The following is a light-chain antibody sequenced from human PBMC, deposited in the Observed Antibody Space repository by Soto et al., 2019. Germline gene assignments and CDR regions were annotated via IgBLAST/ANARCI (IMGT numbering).Light chain of an antibody. CDR2: GAS. J-gene: IGKJ4*01. CDR3: QQYGSSPRT. V-gene: IGKV3-20*01. Sequence: EIVLTQSPGTVSLSPGERATLSYRASQSVSSSYLAWYQQKPGQAPRLLIYGASSRATGIPDRFSGSGYGTDFTLTISRLEPEDFAVYYCQQYGSSPRTVGGGTKVDSK. CDR1: QSVSSSY.